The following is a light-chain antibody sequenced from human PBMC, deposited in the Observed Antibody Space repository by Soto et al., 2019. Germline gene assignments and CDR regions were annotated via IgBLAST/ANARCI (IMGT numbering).Light chain of an antibody. CDR2: GAS. V-gene: IGKV3-15*01. J-gene: IGKJ1*01. Sequence: EIVMTQSPATLSVSPGERATLSCRASQSVSSNLAWYQQKPGQAPRLLIYGASTRATGIPARFSGSGSGTEFTLTISSLQFEDFAVYYCQQYNNWAWTFGQGTKVDIK. CDR3: QQYNNWAWT. CDR1: QSVSSN.